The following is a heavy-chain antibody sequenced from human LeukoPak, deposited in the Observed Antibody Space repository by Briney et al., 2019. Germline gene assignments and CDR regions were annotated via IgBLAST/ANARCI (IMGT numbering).Heavy chain of an antibody. CDR3: ARHTGILTGYYDDDEFDY. CDR1: GGSISSSSYY. Sequence: SETPSLTCTVSGGSISSSSYYWGWIRQPPGKGLEWNGSIYYSVSNYYNPSLKSRVTISVDTSKNQFCLKLSSVTAADTAVYYCARHTGILTGYYDDDEFDYWGQGTLVTVSS. CDR2: IYYSVSN. J-gene: IGHJ4*02. V-gene: IGHV4-39*01. D-gene: IGHD3-9*01.